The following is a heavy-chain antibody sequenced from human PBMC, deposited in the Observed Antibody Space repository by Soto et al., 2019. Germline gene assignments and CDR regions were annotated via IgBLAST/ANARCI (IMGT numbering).Heavy chain of an antibody. CDR1: GFISSNAW. Sequence: EVQLVESGGGLVEPGGSLRLSCAASGFISSNAWMNWVRQAPGKGLEWVGRIKSKADGGTIDYAPHVKGRFTISRDDSKETLYLQLNSLKSEDSAMYYCYTPPVEISVWGHGTMVTVSS. V-gene: IGHV3-15*07. CDR2: IKSKADGGTI. CDR3: YTPPVEISV. J-gene: IGHJ3*01.